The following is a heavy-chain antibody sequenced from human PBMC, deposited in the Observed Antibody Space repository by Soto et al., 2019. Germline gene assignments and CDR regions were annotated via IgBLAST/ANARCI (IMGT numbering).Heavy chain of an antibody. D-gene: IGHD6-13*01. Sequence: GESLKISCKGSGYSFTNYWVAWVRQMPGRGLEWMGIIYPDDSDTRYSSSFQGQVTMSVDKSISTAYLQWSSLKASDTAIYFCARGGNSWYYPFDSWGQGTLVTVSS. CDR3: ARGGNSWYYPFDS. J-gene: IGHJ4*02. CDR1: GYSFTNYW. V-gene: IGHV5-51*01. CDR2: IYPDDSDT.